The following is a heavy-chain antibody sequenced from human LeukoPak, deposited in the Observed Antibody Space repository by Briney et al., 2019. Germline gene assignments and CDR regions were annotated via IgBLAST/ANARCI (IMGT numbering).Heavy chain of an antibody. D-gene: IGHD4-17*01. CDR3: ARGDYGDYEPLGDY. CDR1: GYTFTGYY. Sequence: ASVKVSCKASGYTFTGYYMHWVRQAPGQGLEWMGWINPNSGGTNYAQKFQGRVTMTRDTSISTAYMELSRLRSDDTAVYYYARGDYGDYEPLGDYWGQGTLVTVSS. J-gene: IGHJ4*02. V-gene: IGHV1-2*02. CDR2: INPNSGGT.